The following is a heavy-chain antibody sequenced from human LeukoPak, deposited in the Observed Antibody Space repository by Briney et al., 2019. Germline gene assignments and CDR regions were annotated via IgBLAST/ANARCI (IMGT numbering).Heavy chain of an antibody. V-gene: IGHV3-66*02. CDR2: IHSGGNT. J-gene: IGHJ4*02. D-gene: IGHD6-13*01. CDR1: GFTVSSNY. CDR3: AREELTYSSSGWSIFDY. Sequence: GGSLRLSCAASGFTVSSNYMSWVRQAPGKGLEWVSVIHSGGNTYYADSVKGRFTISRDKSKNTLCLQMNSLRAEDTAVYYCAREELTYSSSGWSIFDYWGQGTLVTVSS.